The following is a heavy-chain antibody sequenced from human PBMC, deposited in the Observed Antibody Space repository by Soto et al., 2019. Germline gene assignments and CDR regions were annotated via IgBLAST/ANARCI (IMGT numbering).Heavy chain of an antibody. CDR3: ARHFVAVVIKGWGY. Sequence: SETLSLTCTVSGGSIDRSNYYWDWIRQPPGNGLEWIGTTYYNGNAYYNPSLKSRVTMSVDTSKNQFSLKLISVTAADTAVYYCARHFVAVVIKGWGYWGQGTLVTVSS. CDR2: TYYNGNA. D-gene: IGHD3-22*01. V-gene: IGHV4-39*01. CDR1: GGSIDRSNYY. J-gene: IGHJ4*02.